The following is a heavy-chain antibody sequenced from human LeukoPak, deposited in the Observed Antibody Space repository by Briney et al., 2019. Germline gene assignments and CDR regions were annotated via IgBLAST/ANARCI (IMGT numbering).Heavy chain of an antibody. CDR1: GFTFNSYS. D-gene: IGHD3-10*01. V-gene: IGHV3-48*04. CDR3: ARVPLWFGEGFDP. CDR2: ISSSSSTI. J-gene: IGHJ5*02. Sequence: GGSLRLSCAASGFTFNSYSMNWVRQAPGKGLEWVSYISSSSSTIYYADSVKGRFTISRDNAKNSLYLQMNSLRAEDTAVYYCARVPLWFGEGFDPWGQGTLVTVSS.